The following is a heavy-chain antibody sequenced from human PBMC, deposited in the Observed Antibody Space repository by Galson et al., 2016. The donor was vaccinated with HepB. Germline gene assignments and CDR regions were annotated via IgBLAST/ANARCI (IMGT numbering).Heavy chain of an antibody. CDR1: GFTFNSYW. J-gene: IGHJ4*02. CDR3: ARQQWPRVFDY. Sequence: SLRLSCAASGFTFNSYWMHWVRQAPGKGLVWVSRISSDGTSIIYADSVKGRFTISRDNAKNTLYLQMNSLRAEDTAVCYCARQQWPRVFDYWGQGTLVTVSP. CDR2: ISSDGTSI. V-gene: IGHV3-74*01. D-gene: IGHD6-19*01.